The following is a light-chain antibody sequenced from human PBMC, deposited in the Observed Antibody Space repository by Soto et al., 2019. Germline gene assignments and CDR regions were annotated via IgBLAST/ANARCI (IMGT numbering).Light chain of an antibody. Sequence: EIFLTRSPGTLSLSSGETATLSCRASQSFSSSYLAWYQQKPGQAPRLLIYETSSRATGIPDRFSGSGSQTDFTLTISRLEPEDFEVYYCQQYGTSPRTFGQGTKVDIK. V-gene: IGKV3-20*01. CDR2: ETS. CDR1: QSFSSSY. J-gene: IGKJ1*01. CDR3: QQYGTSPRT.